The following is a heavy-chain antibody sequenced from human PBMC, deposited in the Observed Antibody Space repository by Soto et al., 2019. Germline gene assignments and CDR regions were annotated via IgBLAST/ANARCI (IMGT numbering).Heavy chain of an antibody. Sequence: QVQLQESGSGLLKPSQTLSLDCSVSGDSLRRGFHHWSWIRQTPGKGLQLIGYIDTNGATHYDPSLRNRLNMSIVTTESRFSLKVPSVPAADTAVYYCARGTVYYCPNDKCGFFFDHWGQGALVTVTS. CDR2: IDTNGAT. V-gene: IGHV4-31*03. CDR3: ARGTVYYCPNDKCGFFFDH. CDR1: GDSLRRGFHH. J-gene: IGHJ4*02. D-gene: IGHD2-8*01.